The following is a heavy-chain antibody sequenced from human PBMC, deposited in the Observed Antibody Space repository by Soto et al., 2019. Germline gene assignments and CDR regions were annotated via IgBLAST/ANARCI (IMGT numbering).Heavy chain of an antibody. CDR2: IYSGGST. J-gene: IGHJ4*02. CDR3: AREFVRYYDSSGYLDY. D-gene: IGHD3-22*01. CDR1: GFTVSSNY. V-gene: IGHV3-53*01. Sequence: LRLSCTASGFTVSSNYMSWVRQAPGKGLEWVSVIYSGGSTYYADSVKGRFTISRDNSKNTLYLQMNSLRAEDTAVYYCAREFVRYYDSSGYLDYWGQGTLVTAPQ.